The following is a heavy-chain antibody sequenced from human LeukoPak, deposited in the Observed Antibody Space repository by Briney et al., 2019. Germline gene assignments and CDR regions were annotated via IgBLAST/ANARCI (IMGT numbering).Heavy chain of an antibody. D-gene: IGHD3-22*01. J-gene: IGHJ6*03. V-gene: IGHV1-2*02. CDR1: GYTFTGYY. CDR3: ARKYYDSSGYYYYMDV. Sequence: ASVKVSCKAPGYTFTGYYMHWVRQAPGQGLEWMGWINPNSGGTNYAQKFQGRVTMTRDTSISTAYMELSRLRSDDTAVYYCARKYYDSSGYYYYMDVWGKGTTVTVSS. CDR2: INPNSGGT.